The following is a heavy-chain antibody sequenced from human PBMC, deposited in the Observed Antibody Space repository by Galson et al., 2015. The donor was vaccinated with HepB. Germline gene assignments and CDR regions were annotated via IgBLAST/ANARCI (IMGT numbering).Heavy chain of an antibody. CDR2: ISAYNGNT. CDR1: GYTFMTYG. D-gene: IGHD3-10*01. J-gene: IGHJ6*02. CDR3: ARDIPPRGFGMDV. V-gene: IGHV1-18*01. Sequence: SVKVSCKASGYTFMTYGISWVRQAPGQGLEWMGWISAYNGNTNYAQKLQGRVTMTTDTSTSTAYMELRSLRSDDTAVYYCARDIPPRGFGMDVWGQGTTVTVSS.